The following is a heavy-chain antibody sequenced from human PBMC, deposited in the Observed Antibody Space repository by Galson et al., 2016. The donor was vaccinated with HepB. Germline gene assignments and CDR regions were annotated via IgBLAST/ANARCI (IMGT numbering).Heavy chain of an antibody. CDR1: GGSISTDSW. CDR3: ARVTCGGGACQDVFAI. D-gene: IGHD2-21*02. CDR2: IHHDGGT. Sequence: LSLTCAVSGGSISTDSWWHWVRQPPGQGLEWIGEIHHDGGTNYNPSLKSRLSMSVDKSKNQFSLNLSSVTAADAAVYYCARVTCGGGACQDVFAIWGQGIMVTDSS. J-gene: IGHJ3*02. V-gene: IGHV4-4*02.